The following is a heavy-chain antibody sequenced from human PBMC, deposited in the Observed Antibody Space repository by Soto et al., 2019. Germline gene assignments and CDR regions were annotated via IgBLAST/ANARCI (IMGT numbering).Heavy chain of an antibody. CDR1: GFRFSDYG. CDR3: ARDFASGWLDS. CDR2: IWYDGTEK. D-gene: IGHD1-26*01. J-gene: IGHJ5*01. V-gene: IGHV3-33*01. Sequence: XGSLRLSCAACGFRFSDYGMHWIRLAPGRGLEWVSLIWYDGTEKKYADSVKGRFTISRDNSKNMLSLQMNNLRGEDSAVYYCARDFASGWLDSWGQGALVTVSS.